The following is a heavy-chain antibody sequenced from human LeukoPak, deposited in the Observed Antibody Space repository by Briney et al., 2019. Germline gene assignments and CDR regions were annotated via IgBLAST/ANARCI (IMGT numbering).Heavy chain of an antibody. V-gene: IGHV4-59*02. CDR2: IYYSGST. CDR3: AGYSSTFYFYYGMDL. J-gene: IGHJ6*02. D-gene: IGHD2-2*01. CDR1: GGSVSSYY. Sequence: SETLSLTCTVSGGSVSSYYWSWIRQPPGKGLEWVGYIYYSGSTNYSPSLRSRATISVDTSKNQFSLNLSSVTPADTAVYYCAGYSSTFYFYYGMDLWGQGTTVTVSS.